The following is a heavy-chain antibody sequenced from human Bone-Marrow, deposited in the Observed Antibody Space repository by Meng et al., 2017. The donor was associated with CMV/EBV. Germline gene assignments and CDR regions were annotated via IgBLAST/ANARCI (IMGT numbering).Heavy chain of an antibody. CDR1: GFTFSSYA. J-gene: IGHJ4*02. CDR2: ISYDGSNK. CDR3: ATLSGYYVDY. D-gene: IGHD3-22*01. V-gene: IGHV3-30-3*01. Sequence: QVQLVESGGGVVQPGRSLRLSCAASGFTFSSYAMHWVRQAPGKGLEWVAVISYDGSNKYYADSVKGRFTISRDNSKNTLYLQMNSLRAEDTAVYYCATLSGYYVDYWGQGTLVTVSS.